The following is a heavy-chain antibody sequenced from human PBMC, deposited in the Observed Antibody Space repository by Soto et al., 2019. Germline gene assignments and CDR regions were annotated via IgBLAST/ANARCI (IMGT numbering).Heavy chain of an antibody. V-gene: IGHV1-18*01. CDR3: ARTTTIAVAGTPGVDY. Sequence: QVPLVQSGAEVKKPGASVKVSCKASGYTFTSYAISWVRQAPGQGLEWMGWINTYNGNTNYAQKLQGRVTMTTDTSTSTASMELRSLRSDDTAVYYCARTTTIAVAGTPGVDYWGQGTLVTVSS. CDR1: GYTFTSYA. J-gene: IGHJ4*02. CDR2: INTYNGNT. D-gene: IGHD6-19*01.